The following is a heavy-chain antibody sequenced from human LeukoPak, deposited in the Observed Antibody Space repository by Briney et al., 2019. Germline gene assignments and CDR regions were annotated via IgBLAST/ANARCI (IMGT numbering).Heavy chain of an antibody. Sequence: SETLSLTCAVSGGSISSGGYSWSWIRQPPGKGLEWIGYIYHSGSTNYNPSLKSRVTISVDTSKNQFSLKLSPVTAADTAVYYCARVARYSSSWPFDYWGQGTLVTVSS. V-gene: IGHV4-30-2*01. CDR1: GGSISSGGYS. CDR3: ARVARYSSSWPFDY. D-gene: IGHD6-13*01. J-gene: IGHJ4*02. CDR2: IYHSGST.